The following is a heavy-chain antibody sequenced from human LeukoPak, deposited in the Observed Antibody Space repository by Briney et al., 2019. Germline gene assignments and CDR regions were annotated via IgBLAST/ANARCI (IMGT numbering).Heavy chain of an antibody. CDR3: ARVITDGYNEQDYLDY. CDR1: GGSISRYY. V-gene: IGHV4-4*07. CDR2: IYSSGNT. D-gene: IGHD1-14*01. J-gene: IGHJ4*02. Sequence: SETLSLTCTVSGGSISRYYWSWIRHPAEKGLEWIGRIYSSGNTDYIPPPKSRVTMSVDASKNQFSLRLNSVTAADTAVYYCARVITDGYNEQDYLDYWGQGTLVTVSS.